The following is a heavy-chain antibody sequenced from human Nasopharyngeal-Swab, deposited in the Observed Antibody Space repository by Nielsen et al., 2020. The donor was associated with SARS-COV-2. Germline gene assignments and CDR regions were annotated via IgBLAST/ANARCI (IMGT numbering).Heavy chain of an antibody. J-gene: IGHJ6*02. D-gene: IGHD3-10*01. CDR3: ASPYQGVIDYYGMDV. V-gene: IGHV1-46*01. CDR1: GYTFTSYY. Sequence: ASVKVSCKASGYTFTSYYMHWVRQAPGQGLEWMGIINPSGGSTSYAQKFQGRVTMTRDTSASTAYMELSSLRSEDTAVYYCASPYQGVIDYYGMDVWGQGTTVTVSS. CDR2: INPSGGST.